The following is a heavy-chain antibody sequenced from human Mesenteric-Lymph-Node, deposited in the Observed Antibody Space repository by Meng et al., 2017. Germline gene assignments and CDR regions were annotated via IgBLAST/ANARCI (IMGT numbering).Heavy chain of an antibody. CDR3: AKDLSYDILTGYYYYYYGMDV. CDR1: GFTFSSYW. V-gene: IGHV3-23*01. Sequence: GESLKISCAASGFTFSSYWMSWVRQAPGKGLECVSSISGSGDNTYYTDSVKGRFTISRDNSKNTLYLQMNSLRAEDTAVYYCAKDLSYDILTGYYYYYYGMDVWGQGTTVTVSS. CDR2: ISGSGDNT. J-gene: IGHJ6*02. D-gene: IGHD3-9*01.